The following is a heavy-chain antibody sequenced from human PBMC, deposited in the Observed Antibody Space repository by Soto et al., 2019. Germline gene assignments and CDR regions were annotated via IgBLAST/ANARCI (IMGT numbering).Heavy chain of an antibody. CDR2: IYRTGNT. CDR1: GGSITSSFY. J-gene: IGHJ6*02. V-gene: IGHV4-39*01. D-gene: IGHD6-13*01. CDR3: RSSSRYSADV. Sequence: QLQLQESGPGLVKPSETLSLSCTVSGGSITSSFYWGWIGQTPGKGLEWIGSIYRTGNTYFNPSLKGRVTISADTSKNQFSLNLISVTAADTAVYYCRSSSRYSADVWGQGATVTVSS.